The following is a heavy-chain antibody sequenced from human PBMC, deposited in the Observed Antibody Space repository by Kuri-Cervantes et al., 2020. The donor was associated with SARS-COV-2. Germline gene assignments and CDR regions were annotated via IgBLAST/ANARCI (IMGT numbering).Heavy chain of an antibody. J-gene: IGHJ4*02. CDR2: INPEGSYT. CDR3: VRDGDHWNFDY. Sequence: GESLKIYCAASGFTFSGHWIHWVRQAPGKGLVWVSRINPEGSYTNNADSVKGRFTLSRGNAKNMLFLQMNSLRAEDTAVYYCVRDGDHWNFDYWGQGTLVTVSS. V-gene: IGHV3-74*01. CDR1: GFTFSGHW. D-gene: IGHD1-1*01.